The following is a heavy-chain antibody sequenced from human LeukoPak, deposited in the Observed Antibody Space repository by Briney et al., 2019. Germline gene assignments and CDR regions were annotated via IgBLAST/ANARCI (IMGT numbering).Heavy chain of an antibody. CDR3: ARHILDPGECFDY. CDR1: GGSFSGYY. D-gene: IGHD3/OR15-3a*01. Sequence: SETLSLTCAVFGGSFSGYYCTWIRQPPGRGLEWIGEINHSGSTNYNPSLKSRVTMSVDTSKNQFSLKLSSVTAADTAMYYCARHILDPGECFDYWGQGTLVTVSS. CDR2: INHSGST. J-gene: IGHJ4*02. V-gene: IGHV4-34*01.